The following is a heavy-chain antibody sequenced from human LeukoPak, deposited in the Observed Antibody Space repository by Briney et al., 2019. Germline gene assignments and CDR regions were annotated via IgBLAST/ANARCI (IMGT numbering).Heavy chain of an antibody. CDR3: AKGPAVAEYFQH. CDR1: GFTFSSYW. V-gene: IGHV3-23*01. Sequence: GGSLRLSCAASGFTFSSYWMSWVRQAPGKGLEWVSSLTGSGDTTYYTDPVTGRLTISRDNSKNTVYLQMNSLRAEDTAVYYCAKGPAVAEYFQHWGQGTLVTVSS. D-gene: IGHD6-19*01. CDR2: LTGSGDTT. J-gene: IGHJ1*01.